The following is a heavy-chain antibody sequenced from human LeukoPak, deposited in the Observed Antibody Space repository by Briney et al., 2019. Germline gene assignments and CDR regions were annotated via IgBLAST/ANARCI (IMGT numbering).Heavy chain of an antibody. J-gene: IGHJ4*02. Sequence: ASVKVSCKASGYTFTSYYIHWVRQAPGQGLEWMGIINPSGDNTIYAQRFQGRVTMTSDMSTGTVYMELRSLRPEDTAVYYCAKASRYSGTFPPDYWGQGTLVTVSS. CDR2: INPSGDNT. V-gene: IGHV1-46*01. D-gene: IGHD1-26*01. CDR1: GYTFTSYY. CDR3: AKASRYSGTFPPDY.